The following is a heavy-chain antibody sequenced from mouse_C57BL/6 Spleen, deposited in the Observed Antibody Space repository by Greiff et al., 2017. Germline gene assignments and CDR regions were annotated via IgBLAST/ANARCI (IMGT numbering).Heavy chain of an antibody. CDR2: IYPGGGYT. Sequence: QVQLQQSGAELVRPGTSVKMSCKASGYTFTNYWIGWAKQRPGHGLEWIGDIYPGGGYTNYNEKFKGKATLTADKSSSTAYMQFSSLTSEDSAISSCARFAYDCAGYAMDDWGQGTSVTVSS. D-gene: IGHD6-5*01. J-gene: IGHJ4*01. CDR3: ARFAYDCAGYAMDD. V-gene: IGHV1-63*01. CDR1: GYTFTNYW.